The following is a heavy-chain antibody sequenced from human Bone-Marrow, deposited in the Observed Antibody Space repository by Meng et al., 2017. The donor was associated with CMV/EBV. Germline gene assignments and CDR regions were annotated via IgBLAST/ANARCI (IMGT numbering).Heavy chain of an antibody. CDR3: ATVGLGMNWVDP. J-gene: IGHJ5*02. CDR2: INHSGNT. Sequence: QFQLELYGAGLLMSSEPRSLTGSVYGVTFISYHWSCIRQPPVKRLQHIAEINHSGNTYYNPSLKSRVTISVDTSKNQFSLKLSSVTAADTAVYYCATVGLGMNWVDPWRQGTLVTVSS. V-gene: IGHV4-34*08. D-gene: IGHD4-11*01. CDR1: GVTFISYH.